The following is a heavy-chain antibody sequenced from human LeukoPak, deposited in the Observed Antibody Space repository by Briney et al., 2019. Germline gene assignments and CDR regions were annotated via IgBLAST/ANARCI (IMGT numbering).Heavy chain of an antibody. CDR3: GRSGAAEGPTHNWFDP. D-gene: IGHD6-13*01. V-gene: IGHV4-39*01. J-gene: IGHJ5*02. CDR1: GGSISSSNDY. CDR2: IYYSGTT. Sequence: SETLSLTCTVSGGSISSSNDYWGWVRQPPGKGLEWIGSIYYSGTTYYSPSLKSRVTISVDTSKNQFSVKLTSVTAADTAVYYCGRSGAAEGPTHNWFDPWGQGALVTVSS.